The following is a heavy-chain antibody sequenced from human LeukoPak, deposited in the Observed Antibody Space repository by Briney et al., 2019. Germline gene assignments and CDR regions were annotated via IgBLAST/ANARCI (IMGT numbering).Heavy chain of an antibody. D-gene: IGHD6-13*01. V-gene: IGHV3-11*01. CDR2: ISDSGSDM. J-gene: IGHJ6*02. Sequence: GGSLRLSCAASDFTLSDYYMTWIRLAPGKGLEWLSYISDSGSDMYSADSVKGRFTISRDNAKNSLYLQMNSLRAEDTAVYYCARSYRATAGIVDVWGQGTTVTVSS. CDR3: ARSYRATAGIVDV. CDR1: DFTLSDYY.